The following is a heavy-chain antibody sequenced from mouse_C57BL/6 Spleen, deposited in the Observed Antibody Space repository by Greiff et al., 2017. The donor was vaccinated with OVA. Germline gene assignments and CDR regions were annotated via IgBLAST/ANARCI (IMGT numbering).Heavy chain of an antibody. CDR1: GYTFTSYW. CDR3: ARETPYYYGSSYIHFDY. V-gene: IGHV1-61*01. J-gene: IGHJ2*01. Sequence: QVQLQQPGAELVRPGSSVKLSCKASGYTFTSYWLDWVKQRPGQGLEWIGNIYPSDSETHYTQKFKNKATLTVDKSSNTAYMQLSSLTSEYSAVYYCARETPYYYGSSYIHFDYWGQGTTLTVSS. D-gene: IGHD1-1*01. CDR2: IYPSDSET.